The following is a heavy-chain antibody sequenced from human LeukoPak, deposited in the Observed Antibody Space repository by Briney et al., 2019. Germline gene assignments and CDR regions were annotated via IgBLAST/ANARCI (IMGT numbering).Heavy chain of an antibody. Sequence: SQTLSLTCTVAGDSISSGDYYWSWIRQPAGKGLEWIGRISSSGSTNYNPSLRSRVTISVDTSKNQFSLKLSSVTAADTAVYFCARGPYSYDSSGAFDIWGQGTMVTVSS. CDR3: ARGPYSYDSSGAFDI. D-gene: IGHD3-22*01. J-gene: IGHJ3*02. CDR2: ISSSGST. V-gene: IGHV4-61*02. CDR1: GDSISSGDYY.